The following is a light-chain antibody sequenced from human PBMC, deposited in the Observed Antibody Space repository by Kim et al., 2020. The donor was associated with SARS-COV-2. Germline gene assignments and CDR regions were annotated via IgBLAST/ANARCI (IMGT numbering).Light chain of an antibody. Sequence: GDRVTITCRASRSISAYLNWYQQKPGKAPELLIYAASTLQGGVPSRFIGSGSGTDFTLSISSLQPEDFATYYCQQSYSTLYTFGQGTKL. CDR1: RSISAY. V-gene: IGKV1-39*01. CDR3: QQSYSTLYT. J-gene: IGKJ2*01. CDR2: AAS.